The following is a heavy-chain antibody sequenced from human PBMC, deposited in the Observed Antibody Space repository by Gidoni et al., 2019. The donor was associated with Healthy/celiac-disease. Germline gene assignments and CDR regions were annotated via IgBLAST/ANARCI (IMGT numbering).Heavy chain of an antibody. CDR1: GGTFSSYA. CDR2: IIPIFGTA. Sequence: QVQLVQSGAEVKKPGSSVKVSCKASGGTFSSYAISWVRQAPGQGLEWMGGIIPIFGTANYAQQFQGRVTITADESTSTAYMELSSLRSEDTAVYYCARFVDTAMAEGGLGFDPWGQGTLVTVSS. J-gene: IGHJ5*02. CDR3: ARFVDTAMAEGGLGFDP. V-gene: IGHV1-69*01. D-gene: IGHD5-18*01.